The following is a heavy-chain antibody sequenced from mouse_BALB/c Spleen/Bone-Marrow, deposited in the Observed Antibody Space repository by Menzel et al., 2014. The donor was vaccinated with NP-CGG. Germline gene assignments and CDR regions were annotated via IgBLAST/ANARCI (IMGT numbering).Heavy chain of an antibody. D-gene: IGHD2-3*01. Sequence: EVKVVESGGGLVQPGGSLRLSCATSGFTFTDYYMSWVRPPPGKALEWLGFIRNKANGYTTEYSASVKGRFTISRDNSQSILYLQMNTLRAEDSATYYCARGGNDLDYWGQGTTLTVSS. V-gene: IGHV7-3*02. CDR1: GFTFTDYY. J-gene: IGHJ2*01. CDR2: IRNKANGYTT. CDR3: ARGGNDLDY.